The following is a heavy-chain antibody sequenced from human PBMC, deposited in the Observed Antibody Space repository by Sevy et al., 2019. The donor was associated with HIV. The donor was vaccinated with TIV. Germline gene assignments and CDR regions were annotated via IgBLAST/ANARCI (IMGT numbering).Heavy chain of an antibody. Sequence: GGSLRLSCAASGFTFSKYWMGWVRQAPGKGLEWVGRTRNKADGYTTEYAASVKGRFTISRDDSKNSLYVQMNSLKTEDTAVYYCATHAGIAAAGRVFDYWGQGTLVTVSS. CDR1: GFTFSKYW. V-gene: IGHV3-72*01. D-gene: IGHD6-13*01. J-gene: IGHJ4*02. CDR3: ATHAGIAAAGRVFDY. CDR2: TRNKADGYTT.